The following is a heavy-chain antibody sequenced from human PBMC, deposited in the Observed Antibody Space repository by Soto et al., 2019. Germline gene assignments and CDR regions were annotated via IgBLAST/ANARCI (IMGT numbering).Heavy chain of an antibody. D-gene: IGHD5-12*01. CDR3: AAGGGLPRYY. Sequence: TLSLTCADSGGSISSGGYSWSWIRQPPGKGLEWIGYIYHSGSTYYNPSLKSRVTISVDRSKNQFSLKLSSVTAADTAVYYCAAGGGLPRYYWGQGTLVTVSS. J-gene: IGHJ4*02. V-gene: IGHV4-30-2*01. CDR1: GGSISSGGYS. CDR2: IYHSGST.